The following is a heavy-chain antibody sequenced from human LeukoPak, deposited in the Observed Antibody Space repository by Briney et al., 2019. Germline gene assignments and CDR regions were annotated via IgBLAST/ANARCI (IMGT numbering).Heavy chain of an antibody. D-gene: IGHD2-15*01. Sequence: SSETLSLTCTVSGGSISSYFWTWIRQPPGKGLEWIGYISYSGSTNYNPSLKSRITISVDTSRNRFSPKLRSVTAADTAVYYCARAEVIPMVEFDYFYGLDVWGQGTTVIVSS. CDR1: GGSISSYF. CDR3: ARAEVIPMVEFDYFYGLDV. V-gene: IGHV4-59*01. J-gene: IGHJ6*02. CDR2: ISYSGST.